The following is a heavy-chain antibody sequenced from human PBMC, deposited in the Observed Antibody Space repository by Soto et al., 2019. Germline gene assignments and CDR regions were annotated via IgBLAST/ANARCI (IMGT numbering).Heavy chain of an antibody. CDR1: GFTFSDYY. CDR3: AKGGRPKDYYYGMDV. CDR2: ISGSGGST. V-gene: IGHV3-23*04. Sequence: VQLVESGGGLVKPGGSLRLSCAASGFTFSDYYMSWIRQAPGKGLEWVSAISGSGGSTYYADSVKGRFTISRDNSKNTLYLQMNSLRAEDTAVYYCAKGGRPKDYYYGMDVWGQGTTVTVSS. D-gene: IGHD6-6*01. J-gene: IGHJ6*02.